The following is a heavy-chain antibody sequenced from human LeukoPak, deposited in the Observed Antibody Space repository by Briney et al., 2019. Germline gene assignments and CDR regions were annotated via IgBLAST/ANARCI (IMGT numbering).Heavy chain of an antibody. Sequence: PGRSLRLSCAASGFTFSSYGMHWVRQAPGKGLEWVAVISHDGSNKYYADSVKGRFTISRDNSKNTLYLQMNSLRAEDTAVYYCAKAGNSYGSIDYWGQGTLVTVSS. CDR3: AKAGNSYGSIDY. J-gene: IGHJ4*02. D-gene: IGHD5-18*01. V-gene: IGHV3-30*18. CDR1: GFTFSSYG. CDR2: ISHDGSNK.